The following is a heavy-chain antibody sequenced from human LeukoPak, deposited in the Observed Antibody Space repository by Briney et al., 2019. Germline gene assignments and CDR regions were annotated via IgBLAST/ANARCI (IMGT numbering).Heavy chain of an antibody. CDR3: ASLLGDKTIFDY. J-gene: IGHJ4*02. D-gene: IGHD1-26*01. V-gene: IGHV3-7*01. CDR1: GFIFSSRW. CDR2: IMRDGSEE. Sequence: GGSLRLSCAASGFIFSSRWMSWVRQPPGKGLEWVANIMRDGSEEYYVDSVKGRFTISRDNAKNSLYLQMNSLRAEDTAVYYCASLLGDKTIFDYWGQGTLVTVSS.